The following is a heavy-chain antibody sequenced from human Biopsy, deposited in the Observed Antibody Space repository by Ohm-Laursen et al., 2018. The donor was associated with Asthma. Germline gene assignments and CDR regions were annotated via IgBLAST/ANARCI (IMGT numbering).Heavy chain of an antibody. V-gene: IGHV3-64D*08. D-gene: IGHD2-21*01. CDR2: IATDGSNK. CDR1: GFTFSSYS. Sequence: SLRLSCSAPGFTFSSYSMHWVRQAPGRGPEYVSFIATDGSNKFYADSVKGRFTVSRDNSKHTLYLHMTGLRADDTGVYYCVKDHSAGYYYFDDWGQGTLVTVPS. CDR3: VKDHSAGYYYFDD. J-gene: IGHJ4*02.